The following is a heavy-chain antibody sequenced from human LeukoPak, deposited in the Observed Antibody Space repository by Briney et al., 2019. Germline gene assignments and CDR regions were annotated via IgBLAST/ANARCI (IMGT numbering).Heavy chain of an antibody. CDR2: IIPIFGTA. Sequence: SVKVSCKASGGTLSSYAISWVRQAPGQGLEWMGRIIPIFGTANYAQKFQGRVTITTDESTSTAYMELSSLRSEDTAVYYCARDRGGYYDSSGYYYLSSWGQGTLVTVSS. CDR1: GGTLSSYA. CDR3: ARDRGGYYDSSGYYYLSS. J-gene: IGHJ4*02. V-gene: IGHV1-69*05. D-gene: IGHD3-22*01.